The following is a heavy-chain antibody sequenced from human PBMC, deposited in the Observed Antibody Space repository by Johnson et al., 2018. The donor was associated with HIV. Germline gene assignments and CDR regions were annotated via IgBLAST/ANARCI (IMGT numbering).Heavy chain of an antibody. CDR2: IYSGGST. J-gene: IGHJ3*02. V-gene: IGHV3-66*01. D-gene: IGHD1-26*01. Sequence: EQLVESGGGLVQPGGSLRLSCAASGFTFSDYYMSWIRQAPGKGLVWVSVIYSGGSTYYADSVKGRFTISRDNSKNTLYLQMNSLRAEDTAVYYCARDPSPIVGATYAFDIWGQGTMVTVSS. CDR3: ARDPSPIVGATYAFDI. CDR1: GFTFSDYY.